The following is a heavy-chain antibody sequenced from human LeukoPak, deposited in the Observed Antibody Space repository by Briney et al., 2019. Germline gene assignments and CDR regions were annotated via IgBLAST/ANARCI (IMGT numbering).Heavy chain of an antibody. V-gene: IGHV4-4*07. Sequence: SETLSLTCTVSGGSISSYYWSWIRQPAGKGLEWIGRIYTSGSTNYNPSLKSRVTMSVDTSKNQFSLKLSSVTAADTAVYYCARDPGYCSSTSCYTKLDASDIWGQGTMVTVSS. CDR3: ARDPGYCSSTSCYTKLDASDI. J-gene: IGHJ3*02. CDR1: GGSISSYY. CDR2: IYTSGST. D-gene: IGHD2-2*02.